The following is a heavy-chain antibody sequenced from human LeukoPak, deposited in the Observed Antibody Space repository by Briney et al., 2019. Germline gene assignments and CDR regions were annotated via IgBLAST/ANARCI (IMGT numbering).Heavy chain of an antibody. CDR3: ARRSRAPTGAYYYYYYMDV. CDR1: GISMSSYY. CDR2: IYTSGST. J-gene: IGHJ6*03. D-gene: IGHD1-1*01. Sequence: SETLSLTCTVSGISMSSYYWSWIRQPPGKGLEWIGYIYTSGSTNYNPSLKSRVTISVDTSKNQFSLKLSSVTAADTAVYYCARRSRAPTGAYYYYYYMDVWGKGTTVTVSS. V-gene: IGHV4-4*09.